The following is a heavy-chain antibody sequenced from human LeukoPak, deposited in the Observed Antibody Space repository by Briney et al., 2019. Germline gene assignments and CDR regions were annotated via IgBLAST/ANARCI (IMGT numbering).Heavy chain of an antibody. CDR3: ARPSGLTMWYPDV. V-gene: IGHV4-39*07. J-gene: IGHJ6*04. CDR1: GGSISSSSYY. Sequence: SETLSPTCTVSGGSISSSSYYWGWIRQPPGKGLEWIGSIYYSGSTYYNPSLKSRVTISVDTSKNQFSLKLSSVTAADTAVYYCARPSGLTMWYPDVWGKGTTVTISS. D-gene: IGHD3-10*02. CDR2: IYYSGST.